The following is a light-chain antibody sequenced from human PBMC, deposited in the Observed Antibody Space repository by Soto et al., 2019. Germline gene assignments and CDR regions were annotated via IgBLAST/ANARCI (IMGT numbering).Light chain of an antibody. Sequence: QSALTQPASVSGSPGQSITISCTGTSSDVGGYNYVSWYQQHPGKAPKLMIYEVSNRPSGVSNRFSGSKSGNTASLTISGLQAEDEADYYCSSYTSTGTPVFGTGTKSPS. V-gene: IGLV2-14*01. CDR2: EVS. CDR3: SSYTSTGTPV. J-gene: IGLJ1*01. CDR1: SSDVGGYNY.